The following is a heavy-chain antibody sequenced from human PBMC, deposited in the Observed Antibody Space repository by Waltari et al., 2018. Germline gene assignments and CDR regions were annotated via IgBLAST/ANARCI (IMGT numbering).Heavy chain of an antibody. CDR3: ARDRVEYSSSPGWFDP. CDR1: GYSISSGYY. Sequence: QVQLQESGPGLVKPSETLSLTCAVSGYSISSGYYWGWIRQPPGKGLEWIGSIYHSGSTDYNPSIKSRGTISVDTSKNQFSLKLSSVTAADTAVYYCARDRVEYSSSPGWFDPWGQGTLVTVSS. CDR2: IYHSGST. J-gene: IGHJ5*02. V-gene: IGHV4-38-2*02. D-gene: IGHD6-6*01.